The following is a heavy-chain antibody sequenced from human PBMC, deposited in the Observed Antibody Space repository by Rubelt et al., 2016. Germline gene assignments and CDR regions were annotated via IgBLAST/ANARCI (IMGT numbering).Heavy chain of an antibody. CDR3: ANYDFWSGYGYFQH. Sequence: EVKLLESGGGLVQPGGSLRLSCAASGITFSSYAMSWVGRAPGKGKGWFAVISRAGNSKTYEDPWKGRFTINRENSKKRLYLQMSSLRAEDTALYYCANYDFWSGYGYFQHWGQGTLVTVSS. V-gene: IGHV3-23*01. CDR1: GITFSSYA. D-gene: IGHD3-3*01. CDR2: ISRAGNSK. J-gene: IGHJ1*01.